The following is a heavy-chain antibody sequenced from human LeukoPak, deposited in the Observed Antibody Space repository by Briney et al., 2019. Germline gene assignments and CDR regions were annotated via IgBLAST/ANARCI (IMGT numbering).Heavy chain of an antibody. CDR1: GGSISSGGYY. Sequence: SKTLSLTCTVPGGSISSGGYYWSWIRQHPGKGLEWIGYIYYSGSTYYNPSLKSRVTISVDTSKNQFSLKLSSVTAADTAVYYCARDSIYSGIDYWGQGTLVTVSS. D-gene: IGHD1-26*01. J-gene: IGHJ4*02. CDR3: ARDSIYSGIDY. V-gene: IGHV4-31*03. CDR2: IYYSGST.